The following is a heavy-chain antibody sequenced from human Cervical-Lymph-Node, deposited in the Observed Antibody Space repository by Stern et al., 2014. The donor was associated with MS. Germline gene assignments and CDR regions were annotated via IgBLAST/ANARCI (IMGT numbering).Heavy chain of an antibody. CDR1: GYTFTSYW. V-gene: IGHV5-51*01. Sequence: EVQLVESGPEVKRPGESLKISCQASGYTFTSYWIGGVRQMPGKGLEWIAIIFPGGSDIRYSPSFQVQVTISADKPSSTAYLQWNNLKASDTAIYYCARQRYFDYWGQGTLVTVSS. J-gene: IGHJ4*02. CDR2: IFPGGSDI. CDR3: ARQRYFDY.